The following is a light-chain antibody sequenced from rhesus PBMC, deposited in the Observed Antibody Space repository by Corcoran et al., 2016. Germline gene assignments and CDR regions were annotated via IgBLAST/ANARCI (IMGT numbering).Light chain of an antibody. J-gene: IGKJ4*01. CDR3: HQYNNSPLP. CDR1: QGINNH. CDR2: YVS. V-gene: IGKV1-66*01. Sequence: DIQMTQSPSSLSASVGDRVTITCRARQGINNHLSLYQQKPGKAPKPLSYYVSSLETGVPSRFSGSRAGTDYTLTLRSLQPAIIATYYGHQYNNSPLPFGGGTKVEL.